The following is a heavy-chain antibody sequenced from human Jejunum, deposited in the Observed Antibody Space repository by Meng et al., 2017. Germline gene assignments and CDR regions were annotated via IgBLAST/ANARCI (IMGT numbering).Heavy chain of an antibody. V-gene: IGHV4-4*02. CDR3: ASRPVGIRTYYFDC. Sequence: WVPGLLRPARTLSLTFAVSGGSITSTKWWSWVRQTPGKGLEWIGEVFHSGTPNYNPSLMSRLTMSVDKSKNQFSLNLTSVTAADTAVYYCASRPVGIRTYYFDCWGQGTLVTVSS. CDR2: VFHSGTP. D-gene: IGHD2-21*01. CDR1: GGSITSTKW. J-gene: IGHJ4*02.